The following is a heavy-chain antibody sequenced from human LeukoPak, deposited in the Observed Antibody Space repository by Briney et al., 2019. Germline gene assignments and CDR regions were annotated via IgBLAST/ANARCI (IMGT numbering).Heavy chain of an antibody. D-gene: IGHD1-1*01. CDR2: IYYSGST. CDR3: AREFRNWNDAHYYYYYGMDV. V-gene: IGHV4-59*12. J-gene: IGHJ6*02. CDR1: GGSISSYY. Sequence: SETLSLTCTVSGGSISSYYWSWIRQPPGKGLEWIGYIYYSGSTYYNPSLKSRVTISVDTSKNQFSLKLSSVTAADTAVYYCAREFRNWNDAHYYYYYGMDVWGQGTTVTVSS.